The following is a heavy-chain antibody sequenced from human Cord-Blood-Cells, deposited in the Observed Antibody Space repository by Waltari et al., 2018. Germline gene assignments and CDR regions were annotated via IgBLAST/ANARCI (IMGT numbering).Heavy chain of an antibody. CDR2: NYPGDSDP. V-gene: IGHV5-51*01. J-gene: IGHJ6*02. CDR1: GYSFTSYW. D-gene: IGHD1-26*01. Sequence: EVQLVQSGAEVKKPGESLKISCKGSGYSFTSYWIGWVRQMPGKGLEWMGFNYPGDSDPRYSPSFQGQVTISADKSISTAYLQWSSLKASDTAMYYCARGGGGSYPYYYYYYGMDVWGQGTTVTVSS. CDR3: ARGGGGSYPYYYYYYGMDV.